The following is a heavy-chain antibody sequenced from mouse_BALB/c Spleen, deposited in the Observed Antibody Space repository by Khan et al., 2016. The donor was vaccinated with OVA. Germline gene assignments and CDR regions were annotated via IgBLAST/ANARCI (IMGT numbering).Heavy chain of an antibody. CDR3: ARDAGRY. CDR2: INPKNGVT. CDR1: GYTFTEYT. J-gene: IGHJ4*01. V-gene: IGHV1-18*01. Sequence: VQLKQFGPELVKPGASVKISCKTSGYTFTEYTLHWVKQSHGKSPEWIGVINPKNGVTSYNQKFKGKATLTVDKSSSTAYMDFRSLTSEDSAVYYCARDAGRYWGQGTSVTVSS. D-gene: IGHD3-3*01.